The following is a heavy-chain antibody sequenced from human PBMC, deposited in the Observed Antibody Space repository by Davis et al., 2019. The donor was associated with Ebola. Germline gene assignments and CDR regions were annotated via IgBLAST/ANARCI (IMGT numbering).Heavy chain of an antibody. J-gene: IGHJ3*02. V-gene: IGHV1-18*04. Sequence: ASVKVSCKASGYTFTSYGISWVRQAPGQGLEWMGWISAYNGNTNYAQKLQGRVTMTTDTSTSTAYMELRSLRSDDTAVYYCARDSGYSSSWPSSDAFDIWGQGTMVTVSS. CDR2: ISAYNGNT. CDR3: ARDSGYSSSWPSSDAFDI. D-gene: IGHD6-13*01. CDR1: GYTFTSYG.